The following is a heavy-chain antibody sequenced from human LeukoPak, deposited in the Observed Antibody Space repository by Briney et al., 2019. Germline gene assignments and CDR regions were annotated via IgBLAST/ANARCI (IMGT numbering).Heavy chain of an antibody. CDR3: ARGVVAAAGRTFDF. V-gene: IGHV4-4*02. D-gene: IGHD6-13*01. CDR1: GGSISSSNW. J-gene: IGHJ4*02. CDR2: IYNSGST. Sequence: SSETLSLTCAVSGGSISSSNWWSWIRQPPGKGLEWIGYIYNSGSTSYNPSLKSRVTISLDTSQNQFSLKLSSLTAADTAVYYCARGVVAAAGRTFDFWGQGTLVTVSS.